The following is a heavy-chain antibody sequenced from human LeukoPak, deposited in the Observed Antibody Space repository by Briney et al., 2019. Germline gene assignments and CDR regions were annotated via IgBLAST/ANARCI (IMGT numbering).Heavy chain of an antibody. Sequence: LSLTCTVSGGSISSSSYYWGWIRQPPGKGLEWLSYISSGSEDTLYADSAKGRFTISRDNAKNSLYLQMNSLTAEDTAVYYCVGPPCLRGGYCSTNSWGQGTLVTVDS. CDR2: ISSGSEDT. CDR1: GGSISSSSYY. CDR3: VGPPCLRGGYCSTNS. D-gene: IGHD2-2*01. V-gene: IGHV3-11*03. J-gene: IGHJ4*02.